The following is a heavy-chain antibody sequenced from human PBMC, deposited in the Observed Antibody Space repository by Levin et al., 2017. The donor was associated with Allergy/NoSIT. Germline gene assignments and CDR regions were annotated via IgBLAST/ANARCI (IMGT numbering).Heavy chain of an antibody. CDR1: GFIFTNYW. CDR3: ARAITVSGAVAYMDV. Sequence: PGGSLRLSCAPSGFIFTNYWMRWIRQVPGKGLEWVASVSQDGNEKYYVESVKGRFTISRDNAKNSLYLQLNSLRSEDTAVYYCARAITVSGAVAYMDVWGEGTPVTVSS. J-gene: IGHJ6*03. D-gene: IGHD3-3*01. V-gene: IGHV3-7*03. CDR2: VSQDGNEK.